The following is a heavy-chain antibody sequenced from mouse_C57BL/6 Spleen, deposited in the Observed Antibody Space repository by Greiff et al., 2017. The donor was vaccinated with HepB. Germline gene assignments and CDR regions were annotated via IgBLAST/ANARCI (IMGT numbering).Heavy chain of an antibody. CDR2: INPNNGGT. CDR3: ARYDGHFDY. D-gene: IGHD2-3*01. V-gene: IGHV1-26*01. J-gene: IGHJ2*01. CDR1: GYTFTDYY. Sequence: EVQLQQSGPELVKPGASVKISCKASGYTFTDYYMNWVKQSHGKSLEWIGDINPNNGGTSYNQKFKGKATLTVDKSSSTAYMELRSLTSEDSAVYYCARYDGHFDYWGQGTTLTVSS.